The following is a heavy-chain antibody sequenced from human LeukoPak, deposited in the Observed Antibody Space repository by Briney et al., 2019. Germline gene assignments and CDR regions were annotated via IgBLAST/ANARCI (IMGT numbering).Heavy chain of an antibody. Sequence: GGSLRLSCAASGFTFHEYAMHWVRQAPGKGLEWVSFITGDGSSTYYADSVKGRFTISRDNSENTLYLQMDSLRTEDTAVYYCAKQYRSRYYYDNSAYDYWGQGTLVTVSS. CDR2: ITGDGSST. CDR3: AKQYRSRYYYDNSAYDY. D-gene: IGHD3-22*01. CDR1: GFTFHEYA. J-gene: IGHJ4*02. V-gene: IGHV3-43*02.